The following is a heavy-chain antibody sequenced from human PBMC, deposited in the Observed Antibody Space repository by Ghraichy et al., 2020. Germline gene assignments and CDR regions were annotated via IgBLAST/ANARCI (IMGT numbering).Heavy chain of an antibody. CDR1: GASISAYY. CDR3: ARQPGYSGSYWYFDL. CDR2: VYYSS. D-gene: IGHD5-12*01. J-gene: IGHJ2*01. V-gene: IGHV4-39*01. Sequence: SETLSLTCTVSGASISAYYWGWVRQPPGKGLEWIGSVYYSSYYNRSLQSRVSISVDSSKNQHSLTLTSVTAADTATYYCARQPGYSGSYWYFDLWGRGTVVTVSA.